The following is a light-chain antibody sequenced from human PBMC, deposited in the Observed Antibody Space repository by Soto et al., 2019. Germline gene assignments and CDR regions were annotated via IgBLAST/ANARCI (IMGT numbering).Light chain of an antibody. Sequence: EIVLTQSPGTLSLSPGERAALSCRASQSVSSSYLAWYQQKIGQAPRLLIYGASSRATGIPDRFSGSGSGKDFTLTISRREPEDFAVYFCQQFGSSPPTFAQGTRLEIK. CDR2: GAS. CDR3: QQFGSSPPT. CDR1: QSVSSSY. J-gene: IGKJ5*01. V-gene: IGKV3-20*01.